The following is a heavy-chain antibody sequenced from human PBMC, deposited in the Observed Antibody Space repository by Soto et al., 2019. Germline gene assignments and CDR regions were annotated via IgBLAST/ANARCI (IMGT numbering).Heavy chain of an antibody. J-gene: IGHJ4*02. Sequence: EVQLLGSGGGSVQPGGSLRLSCAASGFTFSNYGMTWVRLAPGKGLEWLSATSDGSTFYRESVKGRFTMSRDDSINMLFLHMSSLRAEDTATYYCARLVPGTWFGDYWGQGILVSVSS. CDR1: GFTFSNYG. D-gene: IGHD6-19*01. CDR3: ARLVPGTWFGDY. CDR2: TSDGST. V-gene: IGHV3-23*01.